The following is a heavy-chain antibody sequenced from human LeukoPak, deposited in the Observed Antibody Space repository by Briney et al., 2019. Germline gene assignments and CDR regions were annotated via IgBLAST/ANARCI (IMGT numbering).Heavy chain of an antibody. D-gene: IGHD3-10*02. CDR3: AELGITMIGGV. J-gene: IGHJ6*04. Sequence: GGSLRLSCAASGFTFSRYWMHWVRRAPGKGLEWVSYISSSGSTIYYADSVKGRFTISRDNAKNSLYLQMNSLRAEDTAVYYCAELGITMIGGVWGKGTTVTISS. V-gene: IGHV3-48*03. CDR1: GFTFSRYW. CDR2: ISSSGSTI.